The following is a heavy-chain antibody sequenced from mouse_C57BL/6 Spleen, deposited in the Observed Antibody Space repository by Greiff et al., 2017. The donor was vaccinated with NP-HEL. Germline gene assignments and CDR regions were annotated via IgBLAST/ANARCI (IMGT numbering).Heavy chain of an antibody. CDR1: GFTFSSYA. Sequence: EVQLVESGGGLVKPGGSLKLSCAASGFTFSSYAMSWVRQTPEKRLEWVATISDGGSYTYYPDNVKGRFSISRDNAKNNLYLQMSHLKSEDTAMYYCARDVLVTRFAYWGQGTLVTVSA. J-gene: IGHJ3*01. CDR2: ISDGGSYT. D-gene: IGHD2-2*01. V-gene: IGHV5-4*01. CDR3: ARDVLVTRFAY.